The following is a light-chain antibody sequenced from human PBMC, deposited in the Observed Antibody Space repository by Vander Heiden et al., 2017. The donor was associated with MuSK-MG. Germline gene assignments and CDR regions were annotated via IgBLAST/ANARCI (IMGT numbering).Light chain of an antibody. V-gene: IGKV1-NL1*01. CDR1: HGISNF. CDR3: QQYYSTPPT. Sequence: DIQMSRSPSSLSASVGDRVTITSRASHGISNFLAWYQQKPGKAPKLLLYDASRLESGVPSRFSGSGSGTDYTLTISSLQPEDFATYYCQQYYSTPPTFGQGTKVEIK. J-gene: IGKJ1*01. CDR2: DAS.